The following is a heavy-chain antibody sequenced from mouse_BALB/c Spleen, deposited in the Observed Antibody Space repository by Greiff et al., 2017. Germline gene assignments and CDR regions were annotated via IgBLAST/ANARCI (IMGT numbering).Heavy chain of an antibody. CDR3: ARDEDYAMDY. CDR2: ISSGSSTI. V-gene: IGHV5-17*02. J-gene: IGHJ4*01. CDR1: GFTFSSYT. Sequence: EVKLVESGGGLVQPGGSLKLSCAASGFTFSSYTMSWVRQTPEKRLEWVAYISSGSSTIYYADTVKGRFTISRDNPKNTLFLQMTSLRSEDTAMYYCARDEDYAMDYWGQGTSVTVSS.